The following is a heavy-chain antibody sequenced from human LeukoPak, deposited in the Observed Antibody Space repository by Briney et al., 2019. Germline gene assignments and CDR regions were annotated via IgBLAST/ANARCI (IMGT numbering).Heavy chain of an antibody. J-gene: IGHJ6*03. V-gene: IGHV3-74*01. Sequence: PGGSLRLSCAAFGFMFSGYWMHWVRQGPEKGLELVSRIDNDGNGIIYADSVKGRFTTSRDNAKNTLYLQMSSLRVEDTAVYYCATGGGWEPSSGVVTHIDVWGKGTTVTVSS. D-gene: IGHD3-3*01. CDR2: IDNDGNGI. CDR3: ATGGGWEPSSGVVTHIDV. CDR1: GFMFSGYW.